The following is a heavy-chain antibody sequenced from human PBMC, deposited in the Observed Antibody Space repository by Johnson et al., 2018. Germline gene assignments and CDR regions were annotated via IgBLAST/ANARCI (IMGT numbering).Heavy chain of an antibody. CDR1: GFTFSSNG. Sequence: QVQLVESGGGVVQPGRSLRLSCAASGFTFSSNGMHWVRQAPGKGLEWVALISYDGSNKYSADSVKGRFTISRDNSKNTRYLQMNSLRAEDTAVYYCATTYIYTYGPEGYYYYMDVWGKGTTVTVSS. CDR3: ATTYIYTYGPEGYYYYMDV. D-gene: IGHD5-18*01. V-gene: IGHV3-30*03. J-gene: IGHJ6*03. CDR2: ISYDGSNK.